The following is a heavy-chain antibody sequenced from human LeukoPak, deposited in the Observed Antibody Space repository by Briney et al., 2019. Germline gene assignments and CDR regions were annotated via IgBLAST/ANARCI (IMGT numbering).Heavy chain of an antibody. J-gene: IGHJ3*02. D-gene: IGHD3-3*01. CDR3: ARLSSTGIFGVQDAFDI. CDR1: GFPFSTYT. V-gene: IGHV3-21*01. Sequence: TGGSLRLSCAASGFPFSTYTMNWVRQAPGKGLEWVSSISSSSSYIYYADSMKGRFTISRDNAKNSLYLQMNNLRAEDTAVYYCARLSSTGIFGVQDAFDIWGQGTMVTVSS. CDR2: ISSSSSYI.